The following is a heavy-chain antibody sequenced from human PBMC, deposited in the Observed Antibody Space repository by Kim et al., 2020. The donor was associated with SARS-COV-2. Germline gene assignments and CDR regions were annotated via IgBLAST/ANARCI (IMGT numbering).Heavy chain of an antibody. CDR3: ARGSGWYLY. CDR2: IYNGGSRT. J-gene: IGHJ4*02. D-gene: IGHD6-19*01. Sequence: GGSLRLSCAASGFTLSNYAVTWVRQAPGKGLEWVSVIYNGGSRTNYADSVKGRFTISRDNSKNTLYLQMDSLRVEDTAVYYCARGSGWYLYWGQGTLVTVSS. CDR1: GFTLSNYA. V-gene: IGHV3-23*03.